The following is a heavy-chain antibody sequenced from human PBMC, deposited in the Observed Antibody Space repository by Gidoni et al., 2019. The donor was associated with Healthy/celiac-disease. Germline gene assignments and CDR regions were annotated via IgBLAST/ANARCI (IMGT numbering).Heavy chain of an antibody. CDR3: ARGWSAASEYYFDY. CDR1: GGPISSYY. CDR2: IYYSGST. Sequence: QVQLQESGPGLVKPSETLSLTCTVSGGPISSYYWSWIRQPPGKGLEWIGYIYYSGSTNYNPSLKSRVTISVDTSKNQFSLKLSSVTAADTAVYYCARGWSAASEYYFDYWGQGTLVTVSS. D-gene: IGHD6-13*01. V-gene: IGHV4-59*01. J-gene: IGHJ4*02.